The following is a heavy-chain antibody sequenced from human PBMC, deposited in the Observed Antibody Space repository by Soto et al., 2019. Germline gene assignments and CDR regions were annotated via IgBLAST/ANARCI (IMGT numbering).Heavy chain of an antibody. CDR3: AADLGGNPADY. Sequence: QMQLVQSGPEVKKPGTSVKVSCKASGFTFTSSAVQWVRQARGQRLEWIGWIVVGSGNTNYAQKFQERVTITRDMYTSTAYMELSSLRSEDTAVYYCAADLGGNPADYWGQGTLVTVSS. CDR1: GFTFTSSA. J-gene: IGHJ4*02. CDR2: IVVGSGNT. V-gene: IGHV1-58*01. D-gene: IGHD2-15*01.